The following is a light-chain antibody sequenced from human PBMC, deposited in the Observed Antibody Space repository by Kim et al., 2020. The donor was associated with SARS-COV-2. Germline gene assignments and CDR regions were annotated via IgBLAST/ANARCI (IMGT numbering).Light chain of an antibody. CDR1: SSDVGGYNF. V-gene: IGLV2-11*01. CDR2: DVR. CDR3: CSYAGRDIVM. Sequence: QSALTQPRSVSGSPGQSVTISCTGTSSDVGGYNFVSWYQQHPGKAPKLIIYDVRKRPSGIPDRFSGSKSGYTASLTISGLQTEDEADYFCCSYAGRDIVMFGGGTKVTVL. J-gene: IGLJ3*02.